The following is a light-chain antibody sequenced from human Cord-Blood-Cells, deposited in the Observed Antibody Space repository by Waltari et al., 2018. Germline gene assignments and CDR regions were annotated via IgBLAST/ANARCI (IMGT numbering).Light chain of an antibody. V-gene: IGLV1-51*01. CDR2: DNK. J-gene: IGLJ2*01. CDR1: SSNIGNNY. CDR3: GTWDSSLSVV. Sequence: QSVLPQPPSVSAAPGQKVTISCSGSSSNIGNNYVSWYQQLPGTAPKLLIYDNKKRPSGIPDRFSGSNSGTSATLGITGLQTGDEADYYCGTWDSSLSVVFGGGTKLTVL.